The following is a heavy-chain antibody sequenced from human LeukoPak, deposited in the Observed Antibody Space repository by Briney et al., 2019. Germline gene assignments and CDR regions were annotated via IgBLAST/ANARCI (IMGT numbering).Heavy chain of an antibody. CDR2: TYYSGNT. CDR1: GASLSSYF. D-gene: IGHD6-6*01. Sequence: SETLSLTCTVSGASLSSYFWIWIRQPPGKGLEWIGYTYYSGNTNSNPSLKSRVTISLDTSKNQFSLTLSSVTAADTAVYSCARAREFSSSSGRSYYFDYWGQGTLVTVSS. CDR3: ARAREFSSSSGRSYYFDY. V-gene: IGHV4-59*01. J-gene: IGHJ4*02.